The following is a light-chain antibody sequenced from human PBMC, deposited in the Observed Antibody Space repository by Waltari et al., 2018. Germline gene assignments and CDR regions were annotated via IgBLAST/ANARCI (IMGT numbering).Light chain of an antibody. CDR1: ALGERY. J-gene: IGLJ1*01. Sequence: SYELTPAPSVSVSPGQTAIITCAGHALGERYAAWYQQKAGQSPVLLIYQDKKRPPGVPERVSGSNSGSAATLTSGRTQATDEADYYSQAWDDGPEVFGPGTKGTVL. V-gene: IGLV3-1*01. CDR2: QDK. CDR3: QAWDDGPEV.